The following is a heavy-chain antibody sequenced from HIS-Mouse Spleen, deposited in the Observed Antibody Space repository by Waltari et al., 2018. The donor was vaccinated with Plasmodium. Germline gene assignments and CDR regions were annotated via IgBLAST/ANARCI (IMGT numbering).Heavy chain of an antibody. D-gene: IGHD3-10*01. J-gene: IGHJ2*01. CDR3: ARGLRGHYWYFDL. CDR2: INHSGST. CDR1: GGSFCGYS. Sequence: QVQLQQWGAGLFKPSETLSLTCAVYGGSFCGYSWSWIRQPPGKGLEWIGEINHSGSTNYNPSLKSRVTISVDTSKNQFSLKLSSVTAADTAVYYCARGLRGHYWYFDLWGRGTLVTVSS. V-gene: IGHV4-34*01.